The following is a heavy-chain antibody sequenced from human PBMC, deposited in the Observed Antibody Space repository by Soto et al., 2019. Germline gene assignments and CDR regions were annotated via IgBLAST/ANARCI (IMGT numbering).Heavy chain of an antibody. CDR2: LGGSTDDT. V-gene: IGHV3-23*01. CDR1: GFTFSACA. D-gene: IGHD6-19*01. J-gene: IGHJ4*02. Sequence: HPGGSLRLSCAASGFTFSACAMSWFRQAPGKGLEWVSGLGASAGLGGSTDDTHYADSVKGRFTISTDSAKNSLYLQMNSLRADDTAIYYCARVPSSGWPYFFDYWGLGTLVTVSS. CDR3: ARVPSSGWPYFFDY.